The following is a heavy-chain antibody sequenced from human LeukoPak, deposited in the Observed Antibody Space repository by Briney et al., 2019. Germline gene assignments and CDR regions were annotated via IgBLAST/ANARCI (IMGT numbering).Heavy chain of an antibody. CDR2: ISSSSSYI. V-gene: IGHV3-21*01. J-gene: IGHJ4*02. Sequence: PGGSLRLSCAASGLTVTNAWMNWVRQAPGKGLEWVSSISSSSSYIYYADSVKGRFTISRDNAKNSLYLQMNSLRAEDTAVYYCARDTSRTYYDFWSGYYISPFDYWGQGTLVTVSS. CDR1: GLTVTNAW. CDR3: ARDTSRTYYDFWSGYYISPFDY. D-gene: IGHD3-3*01.